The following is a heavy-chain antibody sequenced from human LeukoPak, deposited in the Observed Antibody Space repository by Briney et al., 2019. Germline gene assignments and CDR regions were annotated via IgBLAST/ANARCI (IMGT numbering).Heavy chain of an antibody. CDR2: IYYSGST. V-gene: IGHV4-39*07. D-gene: IGHD5-24*01. CDR3: ARGVEMATIFAY. J-gene: IGHJ4*02. CDR1: GGSISSSSYY. Sequence: SETLSLTCTVSGGSISSSSYYWGWIRQPPGKGLEWIGSIYYSGSTYYNPSLKSRVTISVDTSKDQFSLKLSSVTAADTAVYYCARGVEMATIFAYWGQGTLVTVS.